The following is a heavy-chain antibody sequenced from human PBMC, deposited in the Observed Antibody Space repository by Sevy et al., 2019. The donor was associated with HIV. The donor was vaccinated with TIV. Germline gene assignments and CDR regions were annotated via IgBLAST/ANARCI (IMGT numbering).Heavy chain of an antibody. D-gene: IGHD3-22*01. CDR1: GYTFTGYY. V-gene: IGHV1-2*02. Sequence: ASVKVSCKASGYTFTGYYMHWVRQAPGQGLEWMGWINPNSGGTNYAQKFQGRVTMTRDTSISTAYMELSRLRSDDTAVYYCARVRYYYDSSGRRYYYFDYWGQRTLVTVSS. CDR3: ARVRYYYDSSGRRYYYFDY. CDR2: INPNSGGT. J-gene: IGHJ4*02.